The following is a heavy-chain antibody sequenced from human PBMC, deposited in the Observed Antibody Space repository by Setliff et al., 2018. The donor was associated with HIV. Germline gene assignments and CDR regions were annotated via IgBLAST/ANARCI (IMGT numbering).Heavy chain of an antibody. Sequence: GASVKVSCKASGYTFTSYYMHWVRQAPGQGLEWMGIINPSGGSTRYAQKFQGRVTMTRDTSTNIVYMELSSLRSEDTAVYYCARESREYNYGFDPWGQGTLVTVSS. V-gene: IGHV1-46*01. CDR2: INPSGGST. D-gene: IGHD5-18*01. CDR3: ARESREYNYGFDP. J-gene: IGHJ5*02. CDR1: GYTFTSYY.